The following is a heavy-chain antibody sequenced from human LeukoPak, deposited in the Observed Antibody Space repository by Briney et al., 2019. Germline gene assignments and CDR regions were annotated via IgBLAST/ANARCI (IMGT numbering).Heavy chain of an antibody. Sequence: ASVKVSCKASGGTFSSYAISGVRQAPGQGLEWMGGIIPIFGTANYAQKFQGRVTITADESTRTAYMELSSLRSEDTAVYYCAREEGIAVAGPAFDIWGQGTMVTVSS. CDR3: AREEGIAVAGPAFDI. CDR1: GGTFSSYA. J-gene: IGHJ3*02. V-gene: IGHV1-69*13. D-gene: IGHD6-19*01. CDR2: IIPIFGTA.